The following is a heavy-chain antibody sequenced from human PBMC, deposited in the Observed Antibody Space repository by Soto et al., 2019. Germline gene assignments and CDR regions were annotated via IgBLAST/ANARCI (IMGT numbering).Heavy chain of an antibody. CDR2: IHYTGGT. CDR3: ARYYCPTGTCYNFDY. CDR1: GGSISGHF. D-gene: IGHD2-8*01. Sequence: SETLSLTCTVSGGSISGHFWSWIRQPPGKGLEWIGFIHYTGGTNYIPSLKSRVTISVDTSKNQFSLKLSSVAAADTAVYYCARYYCPTGTCYNFDYWGQGILVTVSS. J-gene: IGHJ4*02. V-gene: IGHV4-59*11.